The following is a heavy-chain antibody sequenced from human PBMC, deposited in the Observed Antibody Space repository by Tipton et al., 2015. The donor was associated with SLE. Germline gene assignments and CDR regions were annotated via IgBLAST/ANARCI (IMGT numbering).Heavy chain of an antibody. Sequence: LRLSCTVSGGSISSSSYYWGWIRQPPGKGLEWIGSIYYSGSTYYNPSLKSRVTISVDTSKNQFSLKLSSVTAADTAVYYCARAPSRYSGSQSPFDYWGQGTLVTVSS. CDR1: GGSISSSSYY. CDR3: ARAPSRYSGSQSPFDY. D-gene: IGHD1-26*01. CDR2: IYYSGST. V-gene: IGHV4-39*07. J-gene: IGHJ4*02.